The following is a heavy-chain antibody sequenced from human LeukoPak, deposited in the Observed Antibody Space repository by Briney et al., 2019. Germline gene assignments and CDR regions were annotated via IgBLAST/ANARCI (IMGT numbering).Heavy chain of an antibody. J-gene: IGHJ4*02. CDR1: GGTFSSYA. V-gene: IGHV1-69*04. Sequence: GASVKVSCKASGGTFSSYAISWVRQAPGQGLEWMGRIIPILGIANYAQKFQGRVTMTRDTSTSTVYMELSSLRSEDTAVYYCARGQIRYFDWTIRPNYFDYWGQGTLVTVSS. CDR3: ARGQIRYFDWTIRPNYFDY. CDR2: IIPILGIA. D-gene: IGHD3-9*01.